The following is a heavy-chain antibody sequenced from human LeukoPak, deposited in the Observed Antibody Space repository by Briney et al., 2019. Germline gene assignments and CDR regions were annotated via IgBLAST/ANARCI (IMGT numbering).Heavy chain of an antibody. Sequence: PGGSLRLSCAASGFTFSSYAMHWVRQAPGKGLEWVAVISYDGSNKYYADSVKGRFTISRDNSKNTLYLQMNSLRAEDTAVYYCARDLGIAYAFDIWGQGTMVTVSS. CDR2: ISYDGSNK. D-gene: IGHD2-21*01. CDR3: ARDLGIAYAFDI. V-gene: IGHV3-30-3*01. CDR1: GFTFSSYA. J-gene: IGHJ3*02.